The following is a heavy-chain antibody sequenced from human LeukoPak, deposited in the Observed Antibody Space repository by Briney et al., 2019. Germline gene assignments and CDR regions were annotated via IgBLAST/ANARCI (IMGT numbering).Heavy chain of an antibody. CDR3: ARVGVRGVIGYYYYGMDV. Sequence: ASVKVSCKASGYTFTSYDINWVRQATGQGLEWMGWMNPNSGNTGYAQKFQGRVTITRNTSISTAYMELSSLRSEDTAVYYCARVGVRGVIGYYYYGMDVWGQGTTVTVSS. D-gene: IGHD3-10*01. CDR2: MNPNSGNT. J-gene: IGHJ6*02. CDR1: GYTFTSYD. V-gene: IGHV1-8*03.